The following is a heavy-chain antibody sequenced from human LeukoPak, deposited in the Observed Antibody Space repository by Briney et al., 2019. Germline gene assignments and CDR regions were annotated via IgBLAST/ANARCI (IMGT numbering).Heavy chain of an antibody. D-gene: IGHD7-27*01. CDR3: ARDRLSLGAFDI. CDR1: GGSIYSRSYY. J-gene: IGHJ3*02. V-gene: IGHV4-39*07. Sequence: SETLSLTCTVSGGSIYSRSYYWGWVRQPPGRGLEWIGSMYYKGETYLNPSLKSRVTISHTSKNQFSLKLSSVTAADTALYYCARDRLSLGAFDIWGPGTMVTVSS. CDR2: MYYKGET.